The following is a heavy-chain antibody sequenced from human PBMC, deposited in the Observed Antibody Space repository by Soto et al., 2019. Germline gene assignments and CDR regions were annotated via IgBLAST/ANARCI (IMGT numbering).Heavy chain of an antibody. Sequence: GGSLRLSCAASGFTFSSYWMHWVRQAPGKGLVWVSRINSDGSSTSYADSVKGRFTISRDNAKNTLYLQMNSLRAEDTAVYYCARTPLAAMVHRIDYWGRGTLVTVSS. V-gene: IGHV3-74*01. J-gene: IGHJ4*02. CDR1: GFTFSSYW. CDR3: ARTPLAAMVHRIDY. D-gene: IGHD5-18*01. CDR2: INSDGSST.